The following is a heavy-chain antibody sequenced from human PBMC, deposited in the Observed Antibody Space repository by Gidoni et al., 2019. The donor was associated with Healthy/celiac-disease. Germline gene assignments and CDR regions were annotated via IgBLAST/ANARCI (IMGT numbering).Heavy chain of an antibody. V-gene: IGHV3-9*01. CDR3: AKDITRKAAAGTGPFDY. D-gene: IGHD6-13*01. CDR1: GFTFDDYA. Sequence: EVQLVESGGGLVQPGRSLRLSCAASGFTFDDYAMHWVRQAPGKGLEWVSGISWNSGSIGYADSVKGRFTISRDNAKNSLYLQMNSLRAEDTALYYCAKDITRKAAAGTGPFDYWGQGTLVTVSS. J-gene: IGHJ4*02. CDR2: ISWNSGSI.